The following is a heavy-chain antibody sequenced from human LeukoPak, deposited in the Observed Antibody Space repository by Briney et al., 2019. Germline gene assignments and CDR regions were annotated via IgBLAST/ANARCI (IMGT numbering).Heavy chain of an antibody. Sequence: TGGSLRLSCEGSGFIFNNAWMSWIRQAPGKGLEWVGRVRTTAEGETTDYAAPVRGRFTISRDGSKSTVYLQMNSLETEDTAIYYCTAGLGKTDDDSWGQGTLVTVSS. J-gene: IGHJ4*02. CDR2: VRTTAEGETT. CDR3: TAGLGKTDDDS. D-gene: IGHD4-11*01. CDR1: GFIFNNAW. V-gene: IGHV3-15*01.